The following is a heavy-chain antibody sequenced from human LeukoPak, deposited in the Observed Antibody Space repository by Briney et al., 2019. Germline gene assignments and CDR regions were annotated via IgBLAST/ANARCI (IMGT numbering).Heavy chain of an antibody. J-gene: IGHJ4*02. CDR2: ITSSGSYT. CDR3: VAGYRKIDS. D-gene: IGHD5-18*01. CDR1: GFTFSDYY. Sequence: GGSLRLSCAASGFTFSDYYMSWIRETPEKGLEWVSYITSSGSYTNYADSVKCRFTISRDNAKHSLYLQMNSLRAEDTAVYYCVAGYRKIDSWGQGTLVTVSS. V-gene: IGHV3-11*06.